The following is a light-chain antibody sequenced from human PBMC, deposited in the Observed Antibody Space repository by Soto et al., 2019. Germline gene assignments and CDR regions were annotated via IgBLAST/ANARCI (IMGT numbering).Light chain of an antibody. CDR3: NSYTSGTTYVV. Sequence: QSALTQPASVSGSPGQSITISCTGTSSDVGGYNYVSWHQQHPGKAPKLMIYEVTNRPSGVSNRFSGSKSGNTASLTISGLQAEDEADYYCNSYTSGTTYVVFGGGTQLTVL. V-gene: IGLV2-14*01. J-gene: IGLJ2*01. CDR2: EVT. CDR1: SSDVGGYNY.